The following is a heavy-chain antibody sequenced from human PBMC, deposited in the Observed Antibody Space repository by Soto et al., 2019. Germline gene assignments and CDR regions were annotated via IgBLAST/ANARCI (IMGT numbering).Heavy chain of an antibody. CDR2: IYHSGST. D-gene: IGHD1-26*01. J-gene: IGHJ3*02. V-gene: IGHV4-4*02. CDR1: CASIGCSNW. Sequence: SELLSLTCAVSCASIGCSNWWTRVSQPPAMGLEWIGDIYHSGSTNYNPSLKSRVTISVDKSKNQFSLKLSSVTAADTAVYYCARVSGSYYEDVIHGAFDIWGQGTMVS. CDR3: ARVSGSYYEDVIHGAFDI.